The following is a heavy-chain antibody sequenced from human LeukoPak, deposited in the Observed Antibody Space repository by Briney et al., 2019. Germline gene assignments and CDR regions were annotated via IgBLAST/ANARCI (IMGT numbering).Heavy chain of an antibody. V-gene: IGHV1-69*06. CDR1: GGTFSSYA. J-gene: IGHJ6*02. D-gene: IGHD5-24*01. CDR3: ARDNGEGDGYNSFFSGYYGMDV. CDR2: IIPIFGTA. Sequence: PVKVSCKASGGTFSSYAISWVRQAPGQGLEWMGGIIPIFGTANYAQKFQGRVTITADKSTSTAYMELSGLRSEDTAVYYCARDNGEGDGYNSFFSGYYGMDVWGQGTTVTVSS.